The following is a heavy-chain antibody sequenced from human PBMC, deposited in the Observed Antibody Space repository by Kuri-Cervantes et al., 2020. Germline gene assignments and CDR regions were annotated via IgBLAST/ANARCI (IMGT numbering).Heavy chain of an antibody. V-gene: IGHV1-45*02. J-gene: IGHJ6*04. CDR2: VTPFNGNT. D-gene: IGHD3-3*01. CDR1: GYTFTGYY. Sequence: SVKVSCKASGYTFTGYYMHWVRQAPGQALEWMGWVTPFNGNTNYAQKFQDRVTITRDTSASTAYMELSSLRSEDTAVYYCARDSENYDFWSGYSVSVYSGFGQAEMDVWGKGTTVTVSS. CDR3: ARDSENYDFWSGYSVSVYSGFGQAEMDV.